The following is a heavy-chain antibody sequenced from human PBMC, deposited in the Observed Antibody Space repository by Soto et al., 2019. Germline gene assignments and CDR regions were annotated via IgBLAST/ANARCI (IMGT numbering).Heavy chain of an antibody. V-gene: IGHV1-69*12. CDR2: IIPIFGTA. CDR3: ARPTRYYYDSSGQSAWFDP. CDR1: GGTFSSYA. D-gene: IGHD3-22*01. Sequence: QVQLVQSGAEVKKPGSSVKVSCKASGGTFSSYAISWVRQAPGQGLEWMGGIIPIFGTANYAQKFQGRVTITADESTSTAYMELNSLRSEDTAVYYCARPTRYYYDSSGQSAWFDPWGQGTLVTVSS. J-gene: IGHJ5*02.